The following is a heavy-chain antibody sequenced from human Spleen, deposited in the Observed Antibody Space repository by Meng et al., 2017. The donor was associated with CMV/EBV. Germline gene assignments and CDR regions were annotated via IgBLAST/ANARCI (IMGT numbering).Heavy chain of an antibody. J-gene: IGHJ3*01. CDR1: GYTFTAYY. D-gene: IGHD4-11*01. CDR3: AAGTVTVGDGGAFDF. V-gene: IGHV1-2*02. CDR2: INPKSGGT. Sequence: ASVKVSCKPSGYTFTAYYMHWVRQAPGQGLEWMGWINPKSGGTNYAQKFQGRVTMTRDKSISTAYMELSRLTSDDTAVYYCAAGTVTVGDGGAFDFWGQGTMVTVSS.